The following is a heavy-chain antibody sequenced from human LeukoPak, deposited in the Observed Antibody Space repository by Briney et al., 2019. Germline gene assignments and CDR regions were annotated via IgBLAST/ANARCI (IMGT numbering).Heavy chain of an antibody. V-gene: IGHV4-59*05. CDR1: AGSISSYY. CDR2: IYSSGST. CDR3: VGFGDGMYYYYGMDV. J-gene: IGHJ6*02. Sequence: SESLSLTCTVSAGSISSYYWSWIRQPPGKGLEWIGSIYSSGSTFYDPSLKSRVTISVDTSKNQFSLKLSSVAAADTAVYYCVGFGDGMYYYYGMDVWGQGTTVTVSS. D-gene: IGHD3-10*01.